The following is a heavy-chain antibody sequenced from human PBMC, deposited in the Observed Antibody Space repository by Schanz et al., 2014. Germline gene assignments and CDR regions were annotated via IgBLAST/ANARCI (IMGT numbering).Heavy chain of an antibody. J-gene: IGHJ4*02. CDR1: GYTFTAYG. D-gene: IGHD3-22*01. Sequence: QVQLVQSGSELKKPGTSVKVSCKASGYTFTAYGLNWVRQAPGQRFEWMGWINTRSGSPTYAQGFTGRFVFSLDTSVSTAYLQISSLKADDTAVYYCAREDYLDSSGYSCGYWGQGTLVTVSS. V-gene: IGHV7-4-1*02. CDR2: INTRSGSP. CDR3: AREDYLDSSGYSCGY.